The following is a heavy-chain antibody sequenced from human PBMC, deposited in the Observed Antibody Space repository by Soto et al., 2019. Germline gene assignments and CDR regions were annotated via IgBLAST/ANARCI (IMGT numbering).Heavy chain of an antibody. CDR3: ARAVAVPADFDY. Sequence: QVQLVQSGAEEKKPGASVKVSCKASGYTFTGYAMHWVRQAPGQRLEWMGWINAGNGNTKYSQNFQGRVTITSDTSASTAYMELSSLRSADTAVYYCARAVAVPADFDYWGQGTLVTVSS. D-gene: IGHD6-19*01. CDR1: GYTFTGYA. J-gene: IGHJ4*02. V-gene: IGHV1-3*05. CDR2: INAGNGNT.